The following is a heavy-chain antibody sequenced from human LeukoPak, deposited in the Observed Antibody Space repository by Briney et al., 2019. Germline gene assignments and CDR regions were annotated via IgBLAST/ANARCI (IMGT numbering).Heavy chain of an antibody. CDR1: GGSISSNNYY. CDR3: ARLGRVTTVGSFDY. J-gene: IGHJ4*02. CDR2: IYYSGST. V-gene: IGHV4-39*01. D-gene: IGHD4-11*01. Sequence: SETLSLTCTVSGGSISSNNYYWGWIRQPPGKGLEWIGSIYYSGSTYYNPSLKSRVTISVDTSKNQFSLKLSSVTAADTAVYYCARLGRVTTVGSFDYWGQGTLVTVSS.